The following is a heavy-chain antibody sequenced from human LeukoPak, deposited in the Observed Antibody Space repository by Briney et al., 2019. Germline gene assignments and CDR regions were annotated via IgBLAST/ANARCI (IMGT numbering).Heavy chain of an antibody. CDR3: ARQRAPPNYDILTGYYMRGISPNDAFDI. J-gene: IGHJ3*02. D-gene: IGHD3-9*01. CDR2: IYPGDSNT. CDR1: GYSFTTYC. Sequence: PGESLKISRKGSGYSFTTYCIGWGRQQPGKDLQWMGSIYPGDSNTRYSPSFQGQVTISADKSNSTAYLQWSSLKASDTAMYYCARQRAPPNYDILTGYYMRGISPNDAFDIWGQGTMVTVSA. V-gene: IGHV5-51*01.